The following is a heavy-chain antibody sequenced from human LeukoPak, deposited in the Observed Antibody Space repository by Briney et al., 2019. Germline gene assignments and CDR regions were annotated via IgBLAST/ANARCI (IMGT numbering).Heavy chain of an antibody. Sequence: GRSLRLSCAASGFTFSSYGMHWVRQAPGKGLEWVAVIWYDGSNKYYADSVKGRFTISRDNSKNTLYLQMNSLRAEDTAVYYCARAEGYYDSSGNDAFDIWGQGTRVTVSS. CDR1: GFTFSSYG. CDR2: IWYDGSNK. D-gene: IGHD3-22*01. CDR3: ARAEGYYDSSGNDAFDI. V-gene: IGHV3-33*01. J-gene: IGHJ3*02.